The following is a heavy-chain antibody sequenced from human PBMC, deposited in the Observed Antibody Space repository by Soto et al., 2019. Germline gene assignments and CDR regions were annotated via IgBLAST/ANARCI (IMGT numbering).Heavy chain of an antibody. CDR3: AREETAWPLAYGLDV. CDR2: IGTRSDI. D-gene: IGHD2-21*02. CDR1: GFTFSSYS. Sequence: PGGSLRLSCAASGFTFSSYSMHWVRQAPGKGLEWVPSIGTRSDIYYADSVKGRFTISRDNAKNSLSLQMNSMTAEDTAVYYCAREETAWPLAYGLDVWGQGTTVTVSS. V-gene: IGHV3-21*01. J-gene: IGHJ6*02.